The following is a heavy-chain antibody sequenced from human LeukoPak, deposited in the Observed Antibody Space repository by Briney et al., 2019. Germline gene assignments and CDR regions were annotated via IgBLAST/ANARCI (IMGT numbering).Heavy chain of an antibody. J-gene: IGHJ5*02. D-gene: IGHD5-24*01. Sequence: ASVKVSCKASGYTFTGYYMHWVRQAPGQGLEWMGWINPNSGGTNYAQKFQGRVTMTRDTSISTAYMELSRLRSDDTAVYYCARDAGGDGYIRDWFDPWGQGTLVTVSS. V-gene: IGHV1-2*02. CDR2: INPNSGGT. CDR1: GYTFTGYY. CDR3: ARDAGGDGYIRDWFDP.